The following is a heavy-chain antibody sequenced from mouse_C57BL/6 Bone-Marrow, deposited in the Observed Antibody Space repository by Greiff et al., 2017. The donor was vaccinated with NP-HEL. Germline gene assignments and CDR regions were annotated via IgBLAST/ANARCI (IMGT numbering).Heavy chain of an antibody. CDR2: ISSGGVYI. V-gene: IGHV5-9-1*02. CDR3: TGGGITTVVAHFDY. CDR1: GFTFSSYA. J-gene: IGHJ2*01. D-gene: IGHD1-1*01. Sequence: EVHLVESGEGLVKPGGSLKLSCAASGFTFSSYAMPWFPQTQEKGLEWFAYISSGGVYINYDDTVKGRFTLPIDNARNTLYLQMSSMKSEDTAMYYCTGGGITTVVAHFDYWGQGTTLTVSS.